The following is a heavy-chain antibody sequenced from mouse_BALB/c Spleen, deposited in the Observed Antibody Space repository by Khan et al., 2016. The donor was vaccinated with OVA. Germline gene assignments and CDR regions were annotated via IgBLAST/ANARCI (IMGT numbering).Heavy chain of an antibody. CDR2: INPSSGYT. CDR1: GYTFTSYT. CDR3: AREGAYYRSDGWFAY. D-gene: IGHD2-14*01. V-gene: IGHV1-4*01. Sequence: VQLQESGAELARPGASVKMSCKASGYTFTSYTIHWVKQRPGQGLEWIGYINPSSGYTNYNQKFKDKATLTADKSSSTAYMQLSSLTSDDSAVYDCAREGAYYRSDGWFAYWGQGTLVTVSA. J-gene: IGHJ3*01.